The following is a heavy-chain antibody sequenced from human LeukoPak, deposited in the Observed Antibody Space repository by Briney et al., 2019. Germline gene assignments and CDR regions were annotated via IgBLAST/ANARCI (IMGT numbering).Heavy chain of an antibody. J-gene: IGHJ5*02. V-gene: IGHV1-8*01. CDR1: GYTFTDYD. CDR3: ARGPPFDP. CDR2: MNPSRGKT. Sequence: GASVKVSCKASGYTFTDYDIHWVRQAIGQGLEWMGRMNPSRGKTDYAQNLQGRVTMTWNTSVTSAYMELSSLTSEDTAVYYCARGPPFDPWGQGTLVTVSS.